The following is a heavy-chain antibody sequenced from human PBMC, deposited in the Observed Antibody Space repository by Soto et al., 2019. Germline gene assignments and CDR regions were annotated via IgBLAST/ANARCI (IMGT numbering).Heavy chain of an antibody. J-gene: IGHJ2*01. V-gene: IGHV3-53*01. Sequence: LRLSCVASEFTVSTNSMSWVRQAPGKGLEWVSIIYRGGTTHYADSVRGRFTISRDNSKNTVQLQMNSLRAEDTAVYYCARDGRDDYRNTLWYFDLWGRGTLVTVSS. CDR2: IYRGGTT. CDR3: ARDGRDDYRNTLWYFDL. D-gene: IGHD4-17*01. CDR1: EFTVSTNS.